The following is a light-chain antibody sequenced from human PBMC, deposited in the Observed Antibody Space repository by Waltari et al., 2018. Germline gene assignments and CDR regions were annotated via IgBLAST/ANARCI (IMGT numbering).Light chain of an antibody. V-gene: IGLV2-18*02. Sequence: QSALTQPPSVSGSPGQSVTISCPGNSSDVGSDNRVSWYQQPPGTAPKLMIYEVSNRPSGVPDRFSGSKSGNTASLTISGLQAEDEADYYCSSYTSSSTHVVFGGGTKLTVL. CDR1: SSDVGSDNR. CDR3: SSYTSSSTHVV. J-gene: IGLJ2*01. CDR2: EVS.